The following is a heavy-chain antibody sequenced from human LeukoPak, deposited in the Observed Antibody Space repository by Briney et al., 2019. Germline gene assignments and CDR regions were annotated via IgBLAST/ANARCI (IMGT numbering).Heavy chain of an antibody. Sequence: HWASVKVSCTASGYTFTSYDINWVRQATGQGLEWMGWMNPNSGNTGYAQKFQGRVTMTRNTSISTAYMELSSLRSEDTAVYYCARVLISGSYGDDAFDIWGQGTMVTVSS. CDR3: ARVLISGSYGDDAFDI. D-gene: IGHD6-19*01. V-gene: IGHV1-8*01. CDR2: MNPNSGNT. CDR1: GYTFTSYD. J-gene: IGHJ3*02.